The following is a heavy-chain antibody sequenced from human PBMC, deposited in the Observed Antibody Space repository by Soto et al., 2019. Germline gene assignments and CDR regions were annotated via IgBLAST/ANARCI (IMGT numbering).Heavy chain of an antibody. D-gene: IGHD3-3*01. CDR3: ARSNYDFWSGFDY. CDR1: GGSISSGGYY. J-gene: IGHJ4*02. V-gene: IGHV4-31*03. Sequence: PSETLSLTCTVSGGSISSGGYYWSWIRQHPGKGLEWIGYIYYSGSTYYNPSLKSRVTISVDTSKNQFSLKLSSVTAADTAVYYCARSNYDFWSGFDYWGQGTLVTVSS. CDR2: IYYSGST.